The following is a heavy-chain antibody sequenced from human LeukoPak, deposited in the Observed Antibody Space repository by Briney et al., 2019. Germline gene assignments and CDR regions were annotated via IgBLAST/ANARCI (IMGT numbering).Heavy chain of an antibody. V-gene: IGHV3-30*18. CDR3: AKEKYRGYSYGSGDY. CDR1: GFTFSSYG. J-gene: IGHJ4*02. CDR2: ISVDGRNK. D-gene: IGHD5-18*01. Sequence: GGSLRLSCAASGFTFSSYGMHSVRQAPGTGLEWLAVISVDGRNKYFADSVNGRFTISRDNSKNTLYLQMNSLRAEDTAVYYRAKEKYRGYSYGSGDYWGQGTLVTVSS.